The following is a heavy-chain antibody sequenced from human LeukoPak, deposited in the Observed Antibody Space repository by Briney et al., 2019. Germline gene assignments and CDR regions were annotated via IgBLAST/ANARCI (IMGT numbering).Heavy chain of an antibody. V-gene: IGHV3-48*02. Sequence: GGSLIFSCAASGSTFSSSIMNWGRQAPGKGLEWVSYISPSSNTIYYADSVKGRFTISRDNAKNSLSLQMNSLRDEDTAVYHCASSGLQSGMEVWGQG. D-gene: IGHD6-19*01. CDR1: GSTFSSSI. J-gene: IGHJ6*02. CDR2: ISPSSNTI. CDR3: ASSGLQSGMEV.